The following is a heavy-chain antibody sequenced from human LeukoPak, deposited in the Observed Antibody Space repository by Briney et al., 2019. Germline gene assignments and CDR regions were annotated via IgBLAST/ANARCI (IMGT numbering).Heavy chain of an antibody. Sequence: SETLSLTCAVSGGSISSSNWWSWVRQPPGKGLEWIGEIYHGGSTNYNPSLKSRVTISVDKSKNQFSLNLSSVTAADTAVYYCARFSSIAAAFDYWGLGTLVTVSS. CDR1: GGSISSSNW. CDR2: IYHGGST. J-gene: IGHJ4*02. CDR3: ARFSSIAAAFDY. V-gene: IGHV4-4*02. D-gene: IGHD6-13*01.